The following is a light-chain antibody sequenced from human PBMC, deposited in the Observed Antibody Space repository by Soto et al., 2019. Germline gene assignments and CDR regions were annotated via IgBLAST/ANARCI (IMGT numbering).Light chain of an antibody. CDR1: QSISTY. V-gene: IGKV1-39*01. CDR3: QQRSSAPRS. J-gene: IGKJ4*01. Sequence: DIQMTQSPSSVSASIGDRVTITCRASQSISTYLNWYQQKLGEAPKLLIYAASSLQSGVPLRFHGGGSGTDFTLTINSLQPEDIATYQCQQRSSAPRSIGGGTRVEIK. CDR2: AAS.